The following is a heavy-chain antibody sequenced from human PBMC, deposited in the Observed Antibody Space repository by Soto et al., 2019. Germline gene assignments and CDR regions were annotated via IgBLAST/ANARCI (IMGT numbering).Heavy chain of an antibody. J-gene: IGHJ4*02. CDR1: GFTFSSYV. CDR2: VSYDGSNK. CDR3: AKDTYYYDRSGYYTYDH. Sequence: PGGSLRLSCAASGFTFSSYVVHWVRQAPGKGLEWVASVSYDGSNKHYADSVKGRFTISRDNSRNTLDLQMNSLRAEDTAVYYCAKDTYYYDRSGYYTYDHWGQGTQVTVSS. D-gene: IGHD3-22*01. V-gene: IGHV3-30*18.